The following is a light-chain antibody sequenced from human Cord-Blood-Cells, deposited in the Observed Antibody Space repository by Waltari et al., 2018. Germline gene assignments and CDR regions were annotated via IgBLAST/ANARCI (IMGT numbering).Light chain of an antibody. CDR3: CSYAGSFYV. Sequence: QSALTQPRSLSGSHGQSVTISCTGTSSDVGGYNYVSRYQQHPGKAPKLMIYDVSKRPSGVPDRFSGSKSGNTASLTISGLQAEDEADYYCCSYAGSFYVFGTGTKVTVL. CDR1: SSDVGGYNY. CDR2: DVS. V-gene: IGLV2-11*01. J-gene: IGLJ1*01.